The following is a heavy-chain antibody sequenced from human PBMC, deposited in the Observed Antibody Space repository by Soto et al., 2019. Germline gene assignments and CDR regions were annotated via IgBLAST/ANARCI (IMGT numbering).Heavy chain of an antibody. CDR3: ARGSSSIFGVVSNWFDP. CDR1: GYTFTGYY. J-gene: IGHJ5*02. V-gene: IGHV1-2*04. Sequence: AASVKVSCKASGYTFTGYYMHWVRQAPGQGLEWMGWINPNSGGTNYAQKFQGWVTMTRDTSISTAYMELSRLRSDDTAVYYCARGSSSIFGVVSNWFDPWGQGTLVTVSS. D-gene: IGHD3-3*01. CDR2: INPNSGGT.